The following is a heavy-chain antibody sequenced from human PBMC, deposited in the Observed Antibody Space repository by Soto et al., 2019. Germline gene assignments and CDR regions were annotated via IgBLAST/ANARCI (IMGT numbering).Heavy chain of an antibody. Sequence: SETLSLTCTVSGGSISSYYWSWIRQPPGKGLEWIGYIYYSGSTNYNPSLKSRVTISVDTSKNQFSLKRSSVTAADTAVYYCARRHYNWNDDGVGAFDIWGQGTMVTVSS. J-gene: IGHJ3*02. CDR3: ARRHYNWNDDGVGAFDI. CDR2: IYYSGST. V-gene: IGHV4-59*08. CDR1: GGSISSYY. D-gene: IGHD1-20*01.